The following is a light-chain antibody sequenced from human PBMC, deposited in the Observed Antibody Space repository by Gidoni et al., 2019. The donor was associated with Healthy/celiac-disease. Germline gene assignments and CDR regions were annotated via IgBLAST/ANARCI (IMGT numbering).Light chain of an antibody. CDR3: CSYAGSSTPYV. J-gene: IGLJ1*01. Sequence: QSALTQPASVSGSPGQSITISCTGTSSYVGSYNLVSWYQQHQGKSPKLMIYEVSKRPSGVSNRLSGSKSGNTASLTISGLQAEDEADYYCCSYAGSSTPYVFGTGTKVTV. V-gene: IGLV2-23*02. CDR1: SSYVGSYNL. CDR2: EVS.